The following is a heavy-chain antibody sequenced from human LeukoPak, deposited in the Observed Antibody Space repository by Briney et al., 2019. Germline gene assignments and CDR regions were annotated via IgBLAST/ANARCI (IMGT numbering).Heavy chain of an antibody. CDR2: IWYDGSNK. CDR3: ARGGYNWNDEAFDY. V-gene: IGHV3-33*01. CDR1: GFTFSSYG. J-gene: IGHJ4*02. Sequence: GGSLRLSCAASGFTFSSYGMHWVRQAPGKGLEWVAVIWYDGSNKYYADSVKGRFTISRDNSKNTLYLQMNSLRAEDTAVYYCARGGYNWNDEAFDYWGQGTLVTVSS. D-gene: IGHD1-1*01.